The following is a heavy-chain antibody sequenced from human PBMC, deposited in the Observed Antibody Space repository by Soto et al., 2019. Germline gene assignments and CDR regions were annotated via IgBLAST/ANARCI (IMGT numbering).Heavy chain of an antibody. J-gene: IGHJ4*02. CDR2: ISSDGSST. Sequence: EVQLVESGGGLIQSGGSLRLSCAASGFTFSSYWMHWVRQGPGKGLVWVSRISSDGSSTSYADSVKGRFTISRDKDKNTLYLQMNSLRAEDTAVSYCARTYFWTFDNWGQGTLVTVSS. D-gene: IGHD1-1*01. CDR1: GFTFSSYW. V-gene: IGHV3-74*01. CDR3: ARTYFWTFDN.